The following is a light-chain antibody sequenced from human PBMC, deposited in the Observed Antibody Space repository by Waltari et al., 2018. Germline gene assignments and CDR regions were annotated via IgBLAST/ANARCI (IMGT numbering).Light chain of an antibody. V-gene: IGLV1-47*01. CDR3: AAWDDSLSGFYV. Sequence: QSVLTQPPSASGNPGQSVTISCSGRSPKIGSNSFYWYQHLPGTAPKLLIYMSDQRPSGVPDRFFGSKSGTSASLAISGLRSEDEADYYCAAWDDSLSGFYVFGTGTKVTVL. J-gene: IGLJ1*01. CDR2: MSD. CDR1: SPKIGSNS.